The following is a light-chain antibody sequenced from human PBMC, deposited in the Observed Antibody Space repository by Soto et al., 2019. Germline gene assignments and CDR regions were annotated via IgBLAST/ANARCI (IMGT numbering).Light chain of an antibody. CDR2: EVS. CDR1: SSDVGVYNY. CDR3: SSYTTSSTHWV. J-gene: IGLJ3*02. V-gene: IGLV2-14*01. Sequence: QSALTQPASVSGAPGQSITISCTGTSSDVGVYNYDSWYQQHPGKAPKLMIYEVSNRPSGVSNRFSGSKSGNTASLNISGLQAEDEADYYCSSYTTSSTHWVFGGGTKLTV.